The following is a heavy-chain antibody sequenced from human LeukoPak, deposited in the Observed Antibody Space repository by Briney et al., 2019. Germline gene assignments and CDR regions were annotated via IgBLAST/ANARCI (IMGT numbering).Heavy chain of an antibody. D-gene: IGHD1-1*01. CDR1: GGSISRYY. CDR2: IYTSGST. CDR3: ARDIQLERYYYYYMDV. Sequence: PSETLSLTCIVSGGSISRYYWSWLRQPAGKGLEWIGRIYTSGSTNYNPSLKSRVTMSVDTSKNQFSLKLSSVTAADTAVYYCARDIQLERYYYYYMDVWGKGTTVTVSS. V-gene: IGHV4-4*07. J-gene: IGHJ6*03.